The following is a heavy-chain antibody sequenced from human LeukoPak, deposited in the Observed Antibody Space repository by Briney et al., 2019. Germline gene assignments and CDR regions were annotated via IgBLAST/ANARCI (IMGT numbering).Heavy chain of an antibody. CDR3: ASGGMVRGVLLY. Sequence: GASVKVSCKASGYTFTSYYMHWVRQAPGQGLEWMGIINPSSDSTSYAQKFQGRVTMTRDASTSTVYMELSSLRSEDTAVYYCASGGMVRGVLLYWGQGTLVTVSS. CDR2: INPSSDST. CDR1: GYTFTSYY. V-gene: IGHV1-46*01. J-gene: IGHJ4*02. D-gene: IGHD3-10*01.